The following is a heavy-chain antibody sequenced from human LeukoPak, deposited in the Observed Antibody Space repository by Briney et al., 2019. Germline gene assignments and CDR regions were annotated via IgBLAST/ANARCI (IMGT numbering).Heavy chain of an antibody. J-gene: IGHJ3*02. CDR1: GGSISSGSYY. V-gene: IGHV4-61*02. CDR2: IYASGST. CDR3: ARGFWSCYDLAAFDI. D-gene: IGHD3-3*01. Sequence: SQTLSLTCTVSGGSISSGSYYCSSIRQPAGNGLEWIERIYASGSTSYNPSLKSRVTISVDTSKNQFSLKLSSVTAADTAVYYCARGFWSCYDLAAFDIWGQGTMVTVSS.